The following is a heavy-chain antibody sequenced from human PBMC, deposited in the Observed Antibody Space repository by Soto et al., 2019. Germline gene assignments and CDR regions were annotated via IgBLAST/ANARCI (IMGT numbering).Heavy chain of an antibody. CDR1: GGSISSGGYY. CDR3: ARSINPTYYYDSSGYSQGSFDY. CDR2: IYYSGST. V-gene: IGHV4-31*03. Sequence: PSETLSLTCTVSGGSISSGGYYWSWIRQHPGRGLEWIGYIYYSGSTYYNPSLKSRVTISVDTSKNQFSLKLSSVTAADTAVYYCARSINPTYYYDSSGYSQGSFDYWGQGTLVTVSS. D-gene: IGHD3-22*01. J-gene: IGHJ4*02.